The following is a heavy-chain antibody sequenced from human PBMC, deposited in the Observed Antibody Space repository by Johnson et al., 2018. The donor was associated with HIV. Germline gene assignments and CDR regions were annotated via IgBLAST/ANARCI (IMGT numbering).Heavy chain of an antibody. J-gene: IGHJ3*01. CDR1: GFTVSSNY. Sequence: VQLVESGGGLIQPGGSLRLSCAASGFTVSSNYMSWVRQAPGKGLEHVSVIYSDGTTYYADFVKGRFTISRDSSKDTLYLQMNSLRAEDTAVYYCTRGGGAYCGSDCLRTFDVWGQGTVLTVS. CDR2: IYSDGTT. V-gene: IGHV3-53*01. D-gene: IGHD2-21*02. CDR3: TRGGGAYCGSDCLRTFDV.